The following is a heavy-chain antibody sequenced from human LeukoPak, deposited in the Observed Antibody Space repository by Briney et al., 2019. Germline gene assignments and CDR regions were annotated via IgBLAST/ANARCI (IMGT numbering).Heavy chain of an antibody. D-gene: IGHD1-26*01. CDR3: ATPAYRDRGGFEY. CDR2: ISGTTGNT. CDR1: GFTFSSYA. V-gene: IGHV3-23*01. Sequence: SGGSLRLSCAASGFTFSSYAMFWVRQAPGQGLAWVSAISGTTGNTYYADSVKGQFTISRDNSKNTVYLQMNSLRAEDTAVYYCATPAYRDRGGFEYWGQGTLVTVSS. J-gene: IGHJ4*02.